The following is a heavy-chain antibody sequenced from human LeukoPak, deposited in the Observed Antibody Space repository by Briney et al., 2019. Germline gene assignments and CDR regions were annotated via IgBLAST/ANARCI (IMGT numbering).Heavy chain of an antibody. CDR1: GGSISSSSYY. V-gene: IGHV4-39*07. CDR3: AREQAVAGIFDY. Sequence: PSETLSLTCTVSGGSISSSSYYWGWIRQPPGKGLEWIGSIYYSGSTNYNPSLKSRVTMSVDTSKNQFSLKLSSVTAADTAVYYCAREQAVAGIFDYWGQGTLVTVSS. D-gene: IGHD6-19*01. J-gene: IGHJ4*02. CDR2: IYYSGST.